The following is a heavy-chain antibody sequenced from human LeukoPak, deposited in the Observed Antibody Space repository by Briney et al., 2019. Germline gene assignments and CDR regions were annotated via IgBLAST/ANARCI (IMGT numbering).Heavy chain of an antibody. CDR1: GFTFSNYG. V-gene: IGHV3-30*02. J-gene: IGHJ4*02. CDR3: ARGRGRGSGSYYELDY. Sequence: GGSLRLSCAASGFTFSNYGVDWVRQAPGKGLEWVAFIRYDSTTKYYADSVKGRFTISRDNAKNSLYLQMNSLRAEDTAVYYCARGRGRGSGSYYELDYWGQGTLVTVSS. CDR2: IRYDSTTK. D-gene: IGHD1-26*01.